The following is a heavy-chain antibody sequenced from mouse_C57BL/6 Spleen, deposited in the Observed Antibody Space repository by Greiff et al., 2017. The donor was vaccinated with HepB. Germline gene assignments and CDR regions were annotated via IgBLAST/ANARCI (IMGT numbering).Heavy chain of an antibody. CDR3: ARDTTVVATFYYFDY. CDR1: GFTFSSYA. J-gene: IGHJ2*01. CDR2: ISDGGSYT. D-gene: IGHD1-1*01. Sequence: EVNLVESGGGLVKPGGSLKLSCAASGFTFSSYAMSWVRQTPEKRLEWVATISDGGSYTYYPDNVKGRFTISRDNAKNNLYLQMSHLKSEDTAMYYCARDTTVVATFYYFDYWGQGTTLTVSS. V-gene: IGHV5-4*01.